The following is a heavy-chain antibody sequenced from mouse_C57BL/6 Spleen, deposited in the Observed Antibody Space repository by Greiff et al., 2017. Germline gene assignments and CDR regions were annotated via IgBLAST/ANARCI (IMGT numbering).Heavy chain of an antibody. CDR2: IHPNSGST. D-gene: IGHD1-1*01. Sequence: QVQLQPPGAELVKPGASVKLSCKASGYTFTSYWMHWVKQRPGQGLEWIGMIHPNSGSTNYNEKFKSKATLTVDKSSSTAYMQLSSLTSEDSAVYYCARSTHYYGSSYYAMDYWGQGTSVTVSS. V-gene: IGHV1-64*01. CDR3: ARSTHYYGSSYYAMDY. CDR1: GYTFTSYW. J-gene: IGHJ4*01.